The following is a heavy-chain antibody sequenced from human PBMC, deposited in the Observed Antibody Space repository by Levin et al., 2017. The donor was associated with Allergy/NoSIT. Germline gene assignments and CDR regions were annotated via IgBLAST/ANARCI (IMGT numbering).Heavy chain of an antibody. J-gene: IGHJ4*02. CDR1: GFTFSNAV. D-gene: IGHD3-9*01. CDR3: AKEGLNRHFDFES. V-gene: IGHV3-23*01. CDR2: ISGGGDT. Sequence: GGSLRLSCAASGFTFSNAVMSWVRQTPGKGLEWVSAISGGGDTYYADSVKGRFTVSRDTSKNTLFLQMNSLRAEDTALYYCAKEGLNRHFDFESWGQGTLVTVSS.